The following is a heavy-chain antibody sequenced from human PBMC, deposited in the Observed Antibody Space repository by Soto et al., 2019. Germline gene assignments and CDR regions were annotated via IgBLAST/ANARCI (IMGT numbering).Heavy chain of an antibody. D-gene: IGHD3-3*01. CDR1: GFTFSGSS. J-gene: IGHJ6*02. V-gene: IGHV3-73*01. Sequence: PGGSLRLSCTASGFTFSGSSMHWVRQASGKGLEWVGRIRSKANSYATAYAASVKGRLTISRDDSKNTAYLQMNSLKTEDTAVYYCTRLRFRYYYYGMDVWGQGTTVTVSS. CDR2: IRSKANSYAT. CDR3: TRLRFRYYYYGMDV.